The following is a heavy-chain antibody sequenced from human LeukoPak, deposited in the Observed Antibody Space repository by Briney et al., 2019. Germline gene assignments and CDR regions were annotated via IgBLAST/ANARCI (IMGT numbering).Heavy chain of an antibody. Sequence: GGSLRLSCAASGFTFSSYWMSWVRQAPGKGLEWVSSISSSSSYIYYADSVKGRFTVSRDNAKNSLSLQMNSLRAEDTAVYYCARDGLAAATLHWNFDLWGRGTLVTVSS. V-gene: IGHV3-21*01. D-gene: IGHD2-15*01. CDR3: ARDGLAAATLHWNFDL. CDR2: ISSSSSYI. J-gene: IGHJ2*01. CDR1: GFTFSSYW.